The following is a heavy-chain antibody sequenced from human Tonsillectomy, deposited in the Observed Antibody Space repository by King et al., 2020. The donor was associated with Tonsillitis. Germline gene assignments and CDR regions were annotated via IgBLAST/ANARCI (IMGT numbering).Heavy chain of an antibody. CDR2: IGTVGDT. CDR1: GFTFSTYD. CDR3: ARVAHYYDSSAYSDAFDI. D-gene: IGHD3-22*01. J-gene: IGHJ3*02. V-gene: IGHV3-13*04. Sequence: VQLVESGGGLVQPGGSLRLSCAASGFTFSTYDMHWVRQATGKGLEWVSSIGTVGDTYYPGSVKGRFTISRENARNSLYLQMNSLRAGDTAVYFCARVAHYYDSSAYSDAFDILGQGTMVTVSS.